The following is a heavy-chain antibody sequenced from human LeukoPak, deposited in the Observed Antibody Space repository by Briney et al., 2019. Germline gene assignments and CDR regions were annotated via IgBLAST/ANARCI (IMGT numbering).Heavy chain of an antibody. CDR1: GGSISSYY. CDR2: IYYSGST. V-gene: IGHV4-59*01. J-gene: IGHJ5*02. D-gene: IGHD6-13*01. Sequence: PSETLSLTCTVSGGSISSYYWSRIRQPPGKGLEWIGYIYYSGSTNYNPSLKSRVAMSVDTSKNQFSLKLSSVTAADTAVYFCARGTAAEWFDPWGQGTLVTVSS. CDR3: ARGTAAEWFDP.